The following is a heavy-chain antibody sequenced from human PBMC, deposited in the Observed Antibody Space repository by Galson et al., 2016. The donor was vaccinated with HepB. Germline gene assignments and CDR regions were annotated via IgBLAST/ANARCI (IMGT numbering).Heavy chain of an antibody. CDR1: GYTFTSYY. Sequence: SVKVSCKASGYTFTSYYLHWVRQAPGQGLEWMGIINSSGGNTRYAQKFQGRVTMTRDTSTSPVYMKLSSLRSEDTAVYYCARDQSRFKTYSDFWSGEVGPSPGYYFDYWGQGTLVTVSS. CDR2: INSSGGNT. CDR3: ARDQSRFKTYSDFWSGEVGPSPGYYFDY. J-gene: IGHJ4*02. D-gene: IGHD3-3*01. V-gene: IGHV1-46*01.